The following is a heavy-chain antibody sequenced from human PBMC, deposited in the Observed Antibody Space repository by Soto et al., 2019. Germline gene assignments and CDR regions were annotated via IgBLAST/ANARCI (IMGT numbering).Heavy chain of an antibody. CDR3: ARVGGQLWYNWNYIAFDI. D-gene: IGHD1-7*01. J-gene: IGHJ3*02. CDR2: ISAYNGNT. Sequence: QVQLVQSGAEVKKPGASVKVSCQASGYPFTSYGISWVRQAPGHALEWRGWISAYNGNTNYAQQLPGRVTMTTDPSESTAYMELRSLRSDYTAVYYCARVGGQLWYNWNYIAFDIWGQGTMVTVSS. V-gene: IGHV1-18*04. CDR1: GYPFTSYG.